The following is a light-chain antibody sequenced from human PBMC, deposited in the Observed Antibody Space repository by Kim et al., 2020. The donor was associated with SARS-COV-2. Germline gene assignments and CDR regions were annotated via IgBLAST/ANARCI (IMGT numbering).Light chain of an antibody. CDR1: QGISNY. CDR3: QKYNSAPRT. J-gene: IGKJ1*01. V-gene: IGKV1-27*01. Sequence: DIQITQSPSSLSASVGDRVTITCRASQGISNYLAWYQQKPGKVPKLLIYAASTLQSGVPSRFSGSGSGTDFTLTISILQPEDVATYYCQKYNSAPRTFGQATKVDIK. CDR2: AAS.